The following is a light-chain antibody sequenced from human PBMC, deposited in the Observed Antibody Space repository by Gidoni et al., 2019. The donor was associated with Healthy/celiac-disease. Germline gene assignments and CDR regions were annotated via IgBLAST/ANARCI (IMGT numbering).Light chain of an antibody. CDR3: QVWDSSSDHRV. J-gene: IGLJ2*01. CDR1: NMGSKS. CDR2: YDS. V-gene: IGLV3-21*04. Sequence: SYVLTQPPSVSVAPGKTARITCGGNNMGSKSVHWYQKKPGQAPVLVIYYDSDRPSGIPERFSGSNSGNTATLTISRVEAGDEADYYCQVWDSSSDHRVFGGGTKLTVL.